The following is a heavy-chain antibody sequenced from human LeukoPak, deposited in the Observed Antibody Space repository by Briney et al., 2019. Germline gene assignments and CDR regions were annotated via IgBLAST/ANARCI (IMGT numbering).Heavy chain of an antibody. CDR1: GGFITSYY. CDR2: IYYTGST. D-gene: IGHD3-10*01. J-gene: IGHJ6*02. V-gene: IGHV4-59*01. CDR3: ARDRGNGMDV. Sequence: SETLSLTCTVSGGFITSYYWSWIRQPPEKGLEWIGYIYYTGSTNYNPSLKSRVTISVDTFKTQFSLKLRSVTAADTAVYYCARDRGNGMDVWGQGTTVTVSS.